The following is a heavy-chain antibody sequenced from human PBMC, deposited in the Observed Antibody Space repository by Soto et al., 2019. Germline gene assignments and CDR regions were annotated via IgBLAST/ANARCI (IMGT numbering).Heavy chain of an antibody. CDR3: ARVGDYGDFYFAY. CDR1: GYTFTSYN. D-gene: IGHD4-17*01. CDR2: INTGNDNT. V-gene: IGHV1-3*04. Sequence: QVHLVQSGPEVKKPGASEKVACKASGYTFTSYNMHWVRQAPGQGLEWMGWINTGNDNTKYSQKFHGRVTFSRDTSASTVYMDLSSLRADDTAVYYCARVGDYGDFYFAYWGQGALVTVSS. J-gene: IGHJ4*02.